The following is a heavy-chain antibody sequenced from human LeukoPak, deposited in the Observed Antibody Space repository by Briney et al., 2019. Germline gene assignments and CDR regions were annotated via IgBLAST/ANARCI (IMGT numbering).Heavy chain of an antibody. CDR2: IDYSGNT. D-gene: IGHD3-10*01. V-gene: IGHV4-59*01. J-gene: IGHJ5*02. CDR1: GGSISSYY. CDR3: ARDLGRMTMVRGVMDWFDP. Sequence: SETLSLTCTVSGGSISSYYWSWIRQPPGEGLKWIGFIDYSGNTNYSPSLKSRVTISVDTSKNQFSLKLSSVTAADTAVYYCARDLGRMTMVRGVMDWFDPWGQGTFVTVSS.